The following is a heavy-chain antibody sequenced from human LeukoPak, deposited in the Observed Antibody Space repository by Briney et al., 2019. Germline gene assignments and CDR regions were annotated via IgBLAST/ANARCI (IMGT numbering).Heavy chain of an antibody. CDR2: IIPIFGTA. V-gene: IGHV1-69*05. J-gene: IGHJ4*02. CDR1: GGTFSSYA. D-gene: IGHD6-13*01. Sequence: ASVKVSFKASGGTFSSYAISWVRQAPGQGLEWMGGIIPIFGTANYAQKFQGRVTITTDESTSTAYMELSSLRSEDTAVYYCARAVGGNWYPHQYDYWGQGTLVTVSS. CDR3: ARAVGGNWYPHQYDY.